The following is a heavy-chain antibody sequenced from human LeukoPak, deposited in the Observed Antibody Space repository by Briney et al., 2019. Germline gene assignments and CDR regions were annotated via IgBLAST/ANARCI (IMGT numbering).Heavy chain of an antibody. V-gene: IGHV1-69*13. D-gene: IGHD5-18*01. Sequence: SVKVSCKASGGTFSSYAISWVRQAPGQGLEWMGGIIPIFGTANYAQKFQGRVTITADESTSTAYMELSSLRSEDTAVYYCARGFVDTAMVLDYWGQGTLVTVSS. CDR1: GGTFSSYA. CDR2: IIPIFGTA. CDR3: ARGFVDTAMVLDY. J-gene: IGHJ4*02.